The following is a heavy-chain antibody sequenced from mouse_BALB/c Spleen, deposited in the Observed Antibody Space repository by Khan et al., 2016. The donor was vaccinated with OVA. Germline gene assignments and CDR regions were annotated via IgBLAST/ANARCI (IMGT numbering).Heavy chain of an antibody. V-gene: IGHV1-4*01. CDR1: GYTFINYW. Sequence: QVQLKESGAELATPGASVKMSCKASGYTFINYWILWVKQRPGQGLEWIGYINPSTGYTEYNQNFKDKATLTADKSSSTAYMQLSSLTSEDSAVYYCARRGLRWDLDYWGQGTTLTVSS. J-gene: IGHJ2*01. CDR3: ARRGLRWDLDY. CDR2: INPSTGYT. D-gene: IGHD1-1*01.